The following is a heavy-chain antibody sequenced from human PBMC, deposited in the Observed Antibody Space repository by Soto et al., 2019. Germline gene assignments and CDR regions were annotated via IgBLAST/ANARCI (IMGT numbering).Heavy chain of an antibody. V-gene: IGHV1-69*13. CDR1: GGTFSSYA. CDR3: AREGSSWPQQQKYFDY. J-gene: IGHJ4*02. D-gene: IGHD6-13*01. CDR2: IIPIFGTA. Sequence: ASVKVSCKASGGTFSSYAISWVRQAPGQGLEWMGGIIPIFGTANYAQKFQGRVTITADESTSTAYMELSSLRSEDTAVYYCAREGSSWPQQQKYFDYWGQGTLVTVSS.